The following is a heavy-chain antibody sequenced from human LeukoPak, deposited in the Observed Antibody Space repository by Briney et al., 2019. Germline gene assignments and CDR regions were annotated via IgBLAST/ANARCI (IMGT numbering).Heavy chain of an antibody. CDR3: ARGQDYDSSGYYDY. V-gene: IGHV1-18*01. CDR1: GYTFTSYG. Sequence: ASVKVSCKASGYTFTSYGISWVRQAPGQWLEWMGWISAYNGNTNYAQKLQGRVTMTTDTSTSTAYMELRSLRSDDTAVYYCARGQDYDSSGYYDYWGQGTLVTVSS. J-gene: IGHJ4*02. CDR2: ISAYNGNT. D-gene: IGHD3-22*01.